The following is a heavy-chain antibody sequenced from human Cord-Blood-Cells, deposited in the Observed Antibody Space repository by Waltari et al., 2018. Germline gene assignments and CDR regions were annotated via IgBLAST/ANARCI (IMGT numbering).Heavy chain of an antibody. Sequence: QVQLQESGPGLVKPSQTLSLTCTVSGGSISSGSYYWSWIRQPAGKGLEWIGYIYTSGSTNYNPPLKSRGTISVDTSKNQFSLRLSSVTAADTAVYYCARGGSSDAFDIWGQGTMVTVSS. CDR3: ARGGSSDAFDI. J-gene: IGHJ3*02. D-gene: IGHD6-6*01. V-gene: IGHV4-61*09. CDR1: GGSISSGSYY. CDR2: IYTSGST.